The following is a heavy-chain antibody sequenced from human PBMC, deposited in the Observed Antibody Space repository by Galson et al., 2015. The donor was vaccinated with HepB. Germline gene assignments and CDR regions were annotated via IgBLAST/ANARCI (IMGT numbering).Heavy chain of an antibody. D-gene: IGHD3-10*01. CDR1: GFTFTNYA. CDR2: VSGSGDAT. CDR3: AKSFYSLGTYVRFSDF. V-gene: IGHV3-23*01. J-gene: IGHJ4*02. Sequence: SLRLSCAASGFTFTNYAMTWVRQAPGKGLDWVSAVSGSGDATYYADSVKGRFTISRDNSKNTLYLQMNSLRAEDTAVYYCAKSFYSLGTYVRFSDFWGQGTLVTVSS.